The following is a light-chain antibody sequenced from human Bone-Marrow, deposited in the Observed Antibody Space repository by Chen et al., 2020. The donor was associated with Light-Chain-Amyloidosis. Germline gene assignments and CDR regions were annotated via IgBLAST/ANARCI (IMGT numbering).Light chain of an antibody. V-gene: IGLV3-21*02. CDR2: KDS. Sequence: SYVLTQPSSVSVAPGQTATIACGGNNIGSTSVHWYQQTPGQAPRLVVYKDSDRPSGIPERLSGSNSGNTATLTISRVEAGDEADYYCQVWDRSSDRPVFGGGTKLTVL. J-gene: IGLJ3*02. CDR1: NIGSTS. CDR3: QVWDRSSDRPV.